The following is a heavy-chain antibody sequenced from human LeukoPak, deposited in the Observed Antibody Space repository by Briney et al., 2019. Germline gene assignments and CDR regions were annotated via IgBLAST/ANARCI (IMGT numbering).Heavy chain of an antibody. CDR3: ARSRMYYYDSSGGEFDY. CDR2: ISSSGSTI. D-gene: IGHD3-22*01. J-gene: IGHJ4*02. V-gene: IGHV3-11*01. Sequence: GGSLRLSCAASGFTFSDYYMSWIRQAPGKGLEWVSYISSSGSTIYYADSVKGRFIISRDNAKNSLYLRMNSLRAEDTAVYYCARSRMYYYDSSGGEFDYWGQGTLVTVSS. CDR1: GFTFSDYY.